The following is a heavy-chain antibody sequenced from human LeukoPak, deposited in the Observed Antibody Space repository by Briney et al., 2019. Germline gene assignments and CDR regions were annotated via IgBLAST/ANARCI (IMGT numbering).Heavy chain of an antibody. CDR1: GSSISSYY. D-gene: IGHD2-2*01. CDR2: IYYSGST. J-gene: IGHJ5*02. V-gene: IGHV4-59*01. CDR3: ARHGLVAPEFDP. Sequence: PSETLSLTCTVSGSSISSYYWSWLRQPPGKGPELLGYIYYSGSTNYNPSLKSRVTISVDTSKNQFSLKLSSVTAADTAVYYCARHGLVAPEFDPWGQGTLVTVSS.